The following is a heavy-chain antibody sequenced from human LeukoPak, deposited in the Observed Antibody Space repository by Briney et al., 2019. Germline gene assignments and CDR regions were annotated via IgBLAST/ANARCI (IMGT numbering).Heavy chain of an antibody. V-gene: IGHV4-59*08. CDR1: GGSISNYY. CDR2: IYSSGST. J-gene: IGHJ4*02. Sequence: KASETLSFTCIVSGGSISNYYWNWIRQPPGKGLEWIGYIYSSGSTNYNPSLKSRVSISVDTAKNQFSLKLSSVTAADTAVYYCARGAVLSVATRRVVDYWGQGTLVTVSS. D-gene: IGHD6-6*01. CDR3: ARGAVLSVATRRVVDY.